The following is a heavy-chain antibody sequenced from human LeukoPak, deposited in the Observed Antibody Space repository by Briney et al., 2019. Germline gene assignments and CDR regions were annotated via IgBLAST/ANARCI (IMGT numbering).Heavy chain of an antibody. CDR2: IYYSGST. J-gene: IGHJ3*02. Sequence: SETLSLTCTVSGASISSYYWSWIRQPPGKGLEWLGYIYYSGSTNYNPSLKSRVPISVDTSKNQFSLKLTALAAADTAVYYCARRTGSSGAFDIWGQGTMVTVSS. CDR3: ARRTGSSGAFDI. D-gene: IGHD1-14*01. V-gene: IGHV4-59*08. CDR1: GASISSYY.